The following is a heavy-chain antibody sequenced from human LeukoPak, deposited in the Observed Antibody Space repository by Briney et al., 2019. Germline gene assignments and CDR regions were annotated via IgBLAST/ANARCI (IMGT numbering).Heavy chain of an antibody. CDR2: ISAYNDNT. CDR1: GYTFNSYD. V-gene: IGHV1-18*01. Sequence: GASVKVSCKASGYTFNSYDISWVRQAPGQGLEWMGWISAYNDNTNYAQKLQGRVTMTTDTSTSTAYMELRSLRSDDTAVYYCARVHYDILTGYSYFAYWGQGTLVTVSS. J-gene: IGHJ4*02. D-gene: IGHD3-9*01. CDR3: ARVHYDILTGYSYFAY.